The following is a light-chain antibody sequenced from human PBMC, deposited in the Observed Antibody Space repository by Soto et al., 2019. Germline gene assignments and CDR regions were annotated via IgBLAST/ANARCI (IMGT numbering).Light chain of an antibody. CDR1: QSLVYSDGNTY. Sequence: DVVLTQSPLSLPVTLGQPASISCRSSQSLVYSDGNTYLSWFQQRPGQSPRRLIYEVSNRDSGVPDRFSGSGSGTDFTLKISRVEAEDVTIYYCMQGSHWPYTFGQGTKLEI. V-gene: IGKV2-30*01. J-gene: IGKJ2*01. CDR3: MQGSHWPYT. CDR2: EVS.